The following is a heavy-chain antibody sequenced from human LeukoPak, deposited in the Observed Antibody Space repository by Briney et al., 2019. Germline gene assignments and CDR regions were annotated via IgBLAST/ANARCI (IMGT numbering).Heavy chain of an antibody. Sequence: SETLSLTCTVSGGSISSYYWSWIRQPPGKGLEWIGNIYDSGSTNYNPSLKSRATISVDTSKNQCSLKLSSVTAADTAVYYCARQSISGSSLSYFDYWGQGTLVNVSS. V-gene: IGHV4-59*01. D-gene: IGHD3-22*01. CDR1: GGSISSYY. CDR2: IYDSGST. CDR3: ARQSISGSSLSYFDY. J-gene: IGHJ4*02.